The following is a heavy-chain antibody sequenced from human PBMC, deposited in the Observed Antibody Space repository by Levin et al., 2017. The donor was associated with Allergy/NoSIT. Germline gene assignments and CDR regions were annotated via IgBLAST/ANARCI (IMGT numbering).Heavy chain of an antibody. CDR1: GGSISSYY. Sequence: SQTLSLTCTVSGGSISSYYWSWIRPPPGKGLEWIGYIYYSGSTNYNPSLKSRVTISVDTSKNQFSLKLSSVTAADTAVYYCARGCSGGSCYGDAFDIWGQGTMVTVSS. J-gene: IGHJ3*02. D-gene: IGHD2-15*01. CDR2: IYYSGST. V-gene: IGHV4-59*01. CDR3: ARGCSGGSCYGDAFDI.